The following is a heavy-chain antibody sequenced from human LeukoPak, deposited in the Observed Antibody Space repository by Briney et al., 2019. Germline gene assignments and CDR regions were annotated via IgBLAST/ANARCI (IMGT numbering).Heavy chain of an antibody. CDR3: ANHFACGATTCPSFDH. J-gene: IGHJ4*02. CDR2: ISDTGYYI. CDR1: GFTFSRC. Sequence: PGGSLRLSCAASGFTFSRCMNWVRQAPGKGLEWVSSISDTGYYIYYADSVKGRFTISRDNAKNSLSLQMNNLRADDTGIYYCANHFACGATTCPSFDHWGQGTLVTVSS. V-gene: IGHV3-21*01. D-gene: IGHD2-21*01.